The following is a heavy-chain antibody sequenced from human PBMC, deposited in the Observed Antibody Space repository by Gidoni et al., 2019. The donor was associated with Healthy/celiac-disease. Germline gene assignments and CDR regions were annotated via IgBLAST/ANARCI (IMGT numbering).Heavy chain of an antibody. Sequence: QVQLVQSGAEVKKPGSSVKVSCKASGGTFSSYAISWVRQAPGQGLEWMGGIIPILGTANYEQKFQGRVTITADESTSTAYMELSSLRSEDTAVYYCARRDGGNSYYYYYGMDVWGQGTTVTVSS. J-gene: IGHJ6*02. CDR1: GGTFSSYA. D-gene: IGHD2-21*02. V-gene: IGHV1-69*01. CDR2: IIPILGTA. CDR3: ARRDGGNSYYYYYGMDV.